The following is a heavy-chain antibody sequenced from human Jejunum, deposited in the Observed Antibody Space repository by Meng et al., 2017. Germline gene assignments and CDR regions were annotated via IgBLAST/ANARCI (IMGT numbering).Heavy chain of an antibody. CDR2: TYYRSKWYI. CDR1: GDSVSSNSAG. J-gene: IGHJ4*02. Sequence: QIQLQQSGTGLVKPSQTLSLTWSISGDSVSSNSAGWNWIRQSPSRGLEWLGRTYYRSKWYIDYAVSVKSRITINPDTSKNQFSLHLNSVTPEDTAVYYCAGGGLVRSTRGYFDYWGQGTLVTVSS. V-gene: IGHV6-1*01. CDR3: AGGGLVRSTRGYFDY. D-gene: IGHD1-26*01.